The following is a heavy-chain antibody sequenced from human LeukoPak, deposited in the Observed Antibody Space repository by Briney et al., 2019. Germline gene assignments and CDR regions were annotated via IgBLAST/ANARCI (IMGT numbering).Heavy chain of an antibody. D-gene: IGHD6-19*01. V-gene: IGHV3-21*04. J-gene: IGHJ5*02. CDR1: GFTFSSYS. Sequence: PGGSLRLSCAASGFTFSSYSMNWVRQAPGKGLEWVSSISSSSSYIYYADSVKGRFTISRDNAKNSLYLQMNSLRAEDTAVYYCARVHRIAVAGTARWFDPWGQGTLVTVSS. CDR2: ISSSSSYI. CDR3: ARVHRIAVAGTARWFDP.